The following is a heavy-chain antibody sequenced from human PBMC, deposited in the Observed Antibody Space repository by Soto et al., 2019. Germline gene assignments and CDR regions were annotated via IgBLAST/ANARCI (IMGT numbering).Heavy chain of an antibody. J-gene: IGHJ4*02. CDR1: GYPFIDYF. V-gene: IGHV1-2*02. D-gene: IGHD1-26*01. CDR2: INTNTGST. CDR3: ARARVGAPFDY. Sequence: QVQLVQSGAEVRKAGASVKVSCKASGYPFIDYFMHWVRQAPGQGLEWMGWINTNTGSTKYAQKFQGRVTMTRDTSISVVSMELSRLRSDDTAMYYCARARVGAPFDYWGQGARVTVSS.